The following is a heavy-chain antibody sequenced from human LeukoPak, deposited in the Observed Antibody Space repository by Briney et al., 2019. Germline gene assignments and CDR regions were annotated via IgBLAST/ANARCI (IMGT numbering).Heavy chain of an antibody. CDR3: ARGWSFIRLEGFIGAAAGDNWLDP. D-gene: IGHD6-13*01. Sequence: ASVKVSCKASGYTFTSYGISWVRQAPGQGLEWMGWISAYNGNTNYAQKLQGRVTMTTDTSTSTAYMELRSLRSDDTAVYYCARGWSFIRLEGFIGAAAGDNWLDPWGQGTLVTVSS. J-gene: IGHJ5*02. CDR2: ISAYNGNT. V-gene: IGHV1-18*01. CDR1: GYTFTSYG.